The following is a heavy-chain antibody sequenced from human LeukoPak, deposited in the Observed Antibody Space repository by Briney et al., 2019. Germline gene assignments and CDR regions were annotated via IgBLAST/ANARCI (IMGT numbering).Heavy chain of an antibody. D-gene: IGHD2-21*01. V-gene: IGHV3-30-3*01. CDR1: GFTFSSYA. Sequence: GGSLRLSCAASGFTFSSYAMHWVRQAPGTGLEWVAVISYDGSNKYYADSVKGRFTISRDNSKSTLYLQMNSLRAEDTAVYYCARDRYSLDYWGQGTLVTVSS. J-gene: IGHJ4*02. CDR3: ARDRYSLDY. CDR2: ISYDGSNK.